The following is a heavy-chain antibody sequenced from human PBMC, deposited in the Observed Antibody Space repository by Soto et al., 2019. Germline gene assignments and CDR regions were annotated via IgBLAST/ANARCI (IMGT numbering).Heavy chain of an antibody. V-gene: IGHV4-34*01. CDR2: INHSGST. J-gene: IGHJ4*02. CDR3: ARDKEAYFDY. Sequence: PSETLSLTCAVYGGSFSGYYWSWIRQPPGKGLEWIGEINHSGSTNYNPSLKSRVTISLDTSKNQFSLKLSSVTAADTAVYYCARDKEAYFDYWGQGTLVTVSS. CDR1: GGSFSGYY.